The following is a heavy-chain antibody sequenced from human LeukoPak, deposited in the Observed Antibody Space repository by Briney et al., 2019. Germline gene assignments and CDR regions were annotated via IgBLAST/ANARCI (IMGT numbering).Heavy chain of an antibody. CDR3: AREGNRSSDSSASYPLDY. CDR2: MNPRSGNT. Sequence: ASVKVSCKASGYTFSSNDINWVRQATGQGLEWMGWMNPRSGNTGYAQKFQGRVTITRNSSISTANMELSSLRSEDTAVYYCAREGNRSSDSSASYPLDYWGQGTLVTVSS. V-gene: IGHV1-8*01. D-gene: IGHD1-26*01. CDR1: GYTFSSND. J-gene: IGHJ4*02.